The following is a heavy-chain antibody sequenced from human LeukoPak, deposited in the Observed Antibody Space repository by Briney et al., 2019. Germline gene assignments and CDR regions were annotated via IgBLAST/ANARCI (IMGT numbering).Heavy chain of an antibody. CDR1: GYTFTSYD. D-gene: IGHD3-3*01. V-gene: IGHV1-8*01. CDR2: MNPNSGNT. J-gene: IGHJ3*02. CDR3: ARGAYYDFWSGYYDAFDI. Sequence: GASVTVSCKASGYTFTSYDINWVRQATGQGLEWMGWMNPNSGNTGYAQKFQGRVTMTRNTSISAAYMELSSLRSEDTAVYYCARGAYYDFWSGYYDAFDIWGQGTMVTVSS.